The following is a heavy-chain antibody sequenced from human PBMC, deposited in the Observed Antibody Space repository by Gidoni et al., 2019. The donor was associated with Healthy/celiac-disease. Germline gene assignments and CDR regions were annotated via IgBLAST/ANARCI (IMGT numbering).Heavy chain of an antibody. V-gene: IGHV1-18*01. CDR3: ARDSLRQQLGDYYYGMDV. D-gene: IGHD6-13*01. J-gene: IGHJ6*02. CDR1: GYTFTGYV. Sequence: QVQLVQSGAEVKKPGASVTVSCKASGYTFTGYVISWVRQAPGQGLEWMGLISAYNCNTNYAQKRQGRVTMTTDTSTSTAYMELRSLRSDDTAVYYCARDSLRQQLGDYYYGMDVWGQGTTVTVS. CDR2: ISAYNCNT.